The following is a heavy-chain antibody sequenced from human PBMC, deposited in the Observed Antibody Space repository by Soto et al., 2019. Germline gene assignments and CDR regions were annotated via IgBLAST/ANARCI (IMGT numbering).Heavy chain of an antibody. D-gene: IGHD5-18*01. V-gene: IGHV3-23*01. CDR2: ISGSDGST. Sequence: PGGSLRLSCAASGFTFSNYAMNWVRQAPGKGLEWVSGISGSDGSTYNAESVKGRFTISRDNSKNTLYLQLNSLRVEDTAVYYCAKEMMSDRGYNYGAVDYWGQGTLVTVSS. CDR1: GFTFSNYA. J-gene: IGHJ4*02. CDR3: AKEMMSDRGYNYGAVDY.